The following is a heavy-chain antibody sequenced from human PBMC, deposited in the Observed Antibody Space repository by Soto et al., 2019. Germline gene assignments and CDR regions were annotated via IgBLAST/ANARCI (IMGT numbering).Heavy chain of an antibody. D-gene: IGHD6-19*01. Sequence: EVQLVESGGGLVQPGRSLRLSCAASGFTFDDYAMHWVRQAPGKGLEWVSGISWNSGSIGYADSVKGRFTISRDNAKNXLYLQMNSLRAEDTALYYCAKDMGSSVAGTGYFDFWGQGTLVTVSS. CDR3: AKDMGSSVAGTGYFDF. V-gene: IGHV3-9*01. CDR2: ISWNSGSI. J-gene: IGHJ4*02. CDR1: GFTFDDYA.